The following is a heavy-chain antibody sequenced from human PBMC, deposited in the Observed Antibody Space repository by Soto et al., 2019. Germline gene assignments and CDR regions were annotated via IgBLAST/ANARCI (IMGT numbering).Heavy chain of an antibody. J-gene: IGHJ4*03. Sequence: QVQLQESGPGLVKPSQTLSLTCSVSGDSIRGGGHYWNWIRQFPGKGLEWIGYVYHSGSTHYNPSPRGRLTISIDTSKNQFSLRLISVTAADTALYYCARDTGLAPTVWGYWGHGTQVTVSS. V-gene: IGHV4-31*03. CDR3: ARDTGLAPTVWGY. CDR2: VYHSGST. CDR1: GDSIRGGGHY. D-gene: IGHD7-27*01.